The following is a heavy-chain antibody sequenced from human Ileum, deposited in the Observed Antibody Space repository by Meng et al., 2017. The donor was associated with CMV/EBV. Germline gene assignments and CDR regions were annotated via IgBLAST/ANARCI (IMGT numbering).Heavy chain of an antibody. CDR1: GFTFSSYA. CDR3: AKGYQLLYNWFDP. Sequence: GESLKISCAASGFTFSSYAMSWVRQAPGKGLEWVSAISGSGGSTYYADSVKGRFTISRDNSKNTLYLQMNSLRAEDTAVYYCAKGYQLLYNWFDPWGQGTLVTVSS. V-gene: IGHV3-23*01. J-gene: IGHJ5*02. CDR2: ISGSGGST. D-gene: IGHD2-2*01.